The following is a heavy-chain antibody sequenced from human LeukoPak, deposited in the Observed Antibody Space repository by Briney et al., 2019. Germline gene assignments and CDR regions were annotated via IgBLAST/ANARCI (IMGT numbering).Heavy chain of an antibody. CDR1: GFSFRNSW. D-gene: IGHD5-24*01. V-gene: IGHV3-7*01. Sequence: GGSLRLSCAASGFSFRNSWMSWVRQVPGKGLEWVANIRQDGNEIYYMDSVKGRFTISRDNAKKSLYLQMNLLRAEDTAVYYCAKGRVLTEMDYWGQGTLVTVSS. J-gene: IGHJ4*02. CDR3: AKGRVLTEMDY. CDR2: IRQDGNEI.